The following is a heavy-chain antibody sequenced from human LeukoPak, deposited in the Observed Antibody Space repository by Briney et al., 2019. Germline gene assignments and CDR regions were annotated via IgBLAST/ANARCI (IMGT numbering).Heavy chain of an antibody. J-gene: IGHJ4*02. Sequence: ASVKVSCKASGYTFTSYYMHWVRQAPGQGLEWMGIINPSGGSTSYAQKFQGRVTMTRDMSTSTAHMELRSLTSDDTAVYYCARQGYSGHSQGAADYWGQGTLVTVSS. CDR1: GYTFTSYY. CDR3: ARQGYSGHSQGAADY. CDR2: INPSGGST. V-gene: IGHV1-46*01. D-gene: IGHD4-23*01.